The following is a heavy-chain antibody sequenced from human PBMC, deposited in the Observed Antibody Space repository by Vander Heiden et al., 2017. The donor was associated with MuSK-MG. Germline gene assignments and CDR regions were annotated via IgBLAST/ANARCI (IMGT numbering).Heavy chain of an antibody. J-gene: IGHJ3*02. CDR1: GGTFSSYA. CDR2: IIPIFGTA. D-gene: IGHD3-10*01. V-gene: IGHV1-69*01. CDR3: ARGRGSMVLGGSEAFDI. Sequence: QVQLVQSGAEVKKPGSSVKVSCKASGGTFSSYAISWVRQAPGQGLEWMGGIIPIFGTANYAQKFHGSVTMTADESTSTAYLDLSSLRSHDPPVYYCARGRGSMVLGGSEAFDIWG.